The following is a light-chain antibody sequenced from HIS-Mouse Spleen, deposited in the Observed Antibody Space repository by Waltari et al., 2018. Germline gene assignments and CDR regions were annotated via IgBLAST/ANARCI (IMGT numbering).Light chain of an antibody. Sequence: SALSPPPSASGSPGLSFTICFTGTSSVVGGETVVSVYQQHPSQAPKLTNYEVSRRPSGVPDRFSGSKSGNTASLTVSGLQSEDEADYYCSSYAGSNNLVFGGGTKLTVL. CDR2: EVS. CDR3: SSYAGSNNLV. CDR1: SSVVGGETV. J-gene: IGLJ2*01. V-gene: IGLV2-8*01.